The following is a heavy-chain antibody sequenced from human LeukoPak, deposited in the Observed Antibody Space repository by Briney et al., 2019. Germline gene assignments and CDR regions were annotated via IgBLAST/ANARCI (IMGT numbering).Heavy chain of an antibody. CDR3: ARVKVGLSIAAAGEF. Sequence: GSLRLSCAASGFTFSSYGMHWVRQAPGKGLEWVAVISYDGNNRYYGGSVKGRFTISRDSSNMYLQMSSLRPEDTAVYYCARVKVGLSIAAAGEFWGPGTLVTVSS. V-gene: IGHV3-30*19. D-gene: IGHD6-13*01. CDR1: GFTFSSYG. CDR2: ISYDGNNR. J-gene: IGHJ4*02.